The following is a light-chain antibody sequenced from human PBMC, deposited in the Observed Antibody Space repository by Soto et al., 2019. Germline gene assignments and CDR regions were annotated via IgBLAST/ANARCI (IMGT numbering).Light chain of an antibody. V-gene: IGLV3-1*01. Sequence: SYELTQPPSVSVSPGQTASITCSGDNLGDKYACWYQQKPGQSPVLVIYQDSKRPSGIPERFSGSNSGNTATLTISGTQAMDEADYYCQAWDSSTAPDVFGTGTKLTVL. CDR2: QDS. J-gene: IGLJ1*01. CDR3: QAWDSSTAPDV. CDR1: NLGDKY.